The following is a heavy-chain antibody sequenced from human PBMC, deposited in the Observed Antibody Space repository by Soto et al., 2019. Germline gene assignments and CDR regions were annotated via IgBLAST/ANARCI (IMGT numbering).Heavy chain of an antibody. CDR3: ARHVSDVGIAAAGNPPGPMDV. Sequence: SETLSLTCTVSGGSISSSSYYWGWIRQPPGKGLEWIGSIYYSGSTYYNPSLKSRVTISVDTSKNQFSLKLSSVTAADTAVYYCARHVSDVGIAAAGNPPGPMDVWGKGTTVTVSS. V-gene: IGHV4-39*01. CDR2: IYYSGST. CDR1: GGSISSSSYY. J-gene: IGHJ6*03. D-gene: IGHD6-13*01.